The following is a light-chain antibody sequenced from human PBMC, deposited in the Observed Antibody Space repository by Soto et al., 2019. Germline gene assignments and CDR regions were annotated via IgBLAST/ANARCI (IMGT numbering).Light chain of an antibody. V-gene: IGKV3-11*01. J-gene: IGKJ2*01. Sequence: EIVLTQSPATLSLSPGERATLSCRASQSVSSYLAWYQQKPGQAPRLLIYDASNRATGIPARFSGSGSGTDFTLTISSLQPEDFATYYCLQHNSYPHTFGQGTKLEIQ. CDR3: LQHNSYPHT. CDR2: DAS. CDR1: QSVSSY.